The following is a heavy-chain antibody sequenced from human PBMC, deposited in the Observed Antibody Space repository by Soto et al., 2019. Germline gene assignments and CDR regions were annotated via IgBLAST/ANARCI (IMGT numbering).Heavy chain of an antibody. D-gene: IGHD1-1*01. V-gene: IGHV3-11*01. CDR2: ISSSGSTI. CDR3: ARGGASLTTPFDY. J-gene: IGHJ4*02. CDR1: GFAFSDPY. Sequence: GGSLRLSCAASGFAFSDPYMSWIRQAPGKGLEWISYISSSGSTIYYADSVKGRFTISRDNAKKSLYLQMDSLTADDTAVYYCARGGASLTTPFDYWGQGTQVTVSS.